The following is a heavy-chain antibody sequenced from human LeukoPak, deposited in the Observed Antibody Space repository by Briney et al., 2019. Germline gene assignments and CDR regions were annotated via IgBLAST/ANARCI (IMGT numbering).Heavy chain of an antibody. Sequence: GESLKISCKGSGYSFTSYWIGWVRQMPGKGLEWMGIIYPGDSDTRYSPSFQGQVTISADKSISTAYLQWSSLKASDTAMYYCARPRRAYGDYAAFDIWGQGTMVTVPS. CDR2: IYPGDSDT. J-gene: IGHJ3*02. D-gene: IGHD4-17*01. V-gene: IGHV5-51*01. CDR1: GYSFTSYW. CDR3: ARPRRAYGDYAAFDI.